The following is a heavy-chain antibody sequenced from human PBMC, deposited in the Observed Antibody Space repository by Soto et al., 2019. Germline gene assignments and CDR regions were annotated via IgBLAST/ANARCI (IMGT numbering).Heavy chain of an antibody. CDR3: ARGETWGSYYTINYFDY. CDR2: VNAGNGNT. V-gene: IGHV1-3*01. Sequence: QVQLVQSGAEVKKPGASVKVSCKASGYTFTSYAMHWVRQAPGQRLEWMGWVNAGNGNTKYSQKFQGRVTITRDTSASTAYMELSSLRSEDTAVYYCARGETWGSYYTINYFDYWGQGTLVTVSS. CDR1: GYTFTSYA. J-gene: IGHJ4*02. D-gene: IGHD3-10*01.